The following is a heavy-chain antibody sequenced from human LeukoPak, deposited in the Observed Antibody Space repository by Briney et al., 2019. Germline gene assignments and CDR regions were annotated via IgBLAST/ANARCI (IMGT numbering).Heavy chain of an antibody. Sequence: SETLSLTCTVSGGSISSSSYYWGWIRQPPGKGLEWIGYIYYSGSTNYNPSLKSRVTISVDTSKNQFSLKLSSVTAADTAVYYCARAAWDHDAFDIWGQGTMVTVSS. CDR3: ARAAWDHDAFDI. J-gene: IGHJ3*02. CDR2: IYYSGST. D-gene: IGHD1-26*01. CDR1: GGSISSSSYY. V-gene: IGHV4-61*05.